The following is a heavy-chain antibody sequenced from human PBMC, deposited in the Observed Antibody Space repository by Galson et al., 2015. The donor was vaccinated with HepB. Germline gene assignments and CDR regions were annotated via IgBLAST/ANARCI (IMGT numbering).Heavy chain of an antibody. CDR2: ISAYNGDT. D-gene: IGHD6-13*01. J-gene: IGHJ4*02. CDR1: GYTLTNYG. CDR3: ARGYRGIAAPGDLFDS. V-gene: IGHV1-18*04. Sequence: SVKVSCKAFGYTLTNYGINWVRQAPGQGLEWMGWISAYNGDTNYAQRIQGRVTMTTDTSTSTAYMELRNLRSDGTAVYYCARGYRGIAAPGDLFDSWGQGTPVTVS.